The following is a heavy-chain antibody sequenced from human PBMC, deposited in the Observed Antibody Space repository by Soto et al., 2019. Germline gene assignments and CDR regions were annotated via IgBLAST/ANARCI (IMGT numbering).Heavy chain of an antibody. CDR2: ISGSGGST. D-gene: IGHD3-9*01. J-gene: IGHJ4*02. V-gene: IGHV3-23*01. CDR3: AKDNSNDILTGYSFYFDY. CDR1: GFTFSSYA. Sequence: QLGGSLRLSCAASGFTFSSYAMSWVRQAPGKGLEWVSAISGSGGSTYYADSVKGRFTISRDNSKNTLYLQMNSLRAEDTAVYYCAKDNSNDILTGYSFYFDYWGQGTLVTVSS.